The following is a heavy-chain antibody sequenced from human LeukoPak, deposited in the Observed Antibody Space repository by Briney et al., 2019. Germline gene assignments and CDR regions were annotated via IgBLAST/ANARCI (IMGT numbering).Heavy chain of an antibody. D-gene: IGHD3-16*02. Sequence: PSETLSLTCTVSGGSISSYYWSWIRQPPGKGLEWIGYIYYSGSTNYNPSLKSRVTISVDTSKNQFSLKLSSVTAADTAVYYCARVEDDYVWGSYRFYMDVWGKGTTVTISS. J-gene: IGHJ6*03. CDR2: IYYSGST. CDR1: GGSISSYY. V-gene: IGHV4-59*01. CDR3: ARVEDDYVWGSYRFYMDV.